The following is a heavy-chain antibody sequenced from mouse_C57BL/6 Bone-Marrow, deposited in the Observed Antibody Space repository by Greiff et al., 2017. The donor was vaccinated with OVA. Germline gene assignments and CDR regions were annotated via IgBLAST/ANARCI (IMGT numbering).Heavy chain of an antibody. Sequence: VQLQESGAELARPGASVKLSCKASGYTFTSYGISWVKQRTGQGLEWIGEIYPRSGNTYYNEKFKGKATLTADKSSSTAYMRLRSLTSEDSAVYVCARRGNNYGSSYRWFAYWGQGTLVTVSA. CDR3: ARRGNNYGSSYRWFAY. V-gene: IGHV1-81*01. CDR1: GYTFTSYG. J-gene: IGHJ3*01. D-gene: IGHD1-1*01. CDR2: IYPRSGNT.